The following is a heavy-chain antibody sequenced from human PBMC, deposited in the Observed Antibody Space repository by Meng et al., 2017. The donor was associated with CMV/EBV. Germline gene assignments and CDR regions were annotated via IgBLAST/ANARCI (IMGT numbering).Heavy chain of an antibody. CDR3: ARELPATWEPFHS. D-gene: IGHD1-26*01. CDR1: GFTFSSYS. V-gene: IGHV3-21*06. J-gene: IGHJ4*02. Sequence: GESLKISCAASGFTFSSYSMNWVRQAPGKGLEWVSSISSSSSYIYYADSVKGRFTISRDDTKSSLYLQMSSLRADDTAVYYCARELPATWEPFHSWGQGTLVTVSS. CDR2: ISSSSSYI.